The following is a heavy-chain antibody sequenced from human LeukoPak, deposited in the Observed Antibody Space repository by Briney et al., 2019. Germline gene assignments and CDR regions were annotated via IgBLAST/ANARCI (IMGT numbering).Heavy chain of an antibody. CDR1: GGSISNYY. J-gene: IGHJ4*02. D-gene: IGHD3-22*01. Sequence: SETLSLTCTVSGGSISNYYWSWIRRPPGKGLEWIGYIYSGGSTNYNPSLKSRVTISVDTSKNQFSLKLSSVTAAGTALYYCARTDYDSSGYYYVLDYWGQGTLVTVSS. V-gene: IGHV4-59*01. CDR2: IYSGGST. CDR3: ARTDYDSSGYYYVLDY.